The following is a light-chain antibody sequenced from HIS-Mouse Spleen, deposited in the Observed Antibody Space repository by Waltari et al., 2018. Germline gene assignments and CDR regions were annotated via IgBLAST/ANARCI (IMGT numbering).Light chain of an antibody. CDR1: SSDVGSYNL. J-gene: IGLJ2*01. CDR2: EGS. V-gene: IGLV2-23*01. Sequence: QSALTQPASVSGSPGQSITISCTGTSSDVGSYNLVSWYQQHPGKAPKLMIYEGSKRPSGVSNRVSGSKSGNTASLTISGLQAEDEADYYCCSYAGSSTPVVFGGGTKLTVL. CDR3: CSYAGSSTPVV.